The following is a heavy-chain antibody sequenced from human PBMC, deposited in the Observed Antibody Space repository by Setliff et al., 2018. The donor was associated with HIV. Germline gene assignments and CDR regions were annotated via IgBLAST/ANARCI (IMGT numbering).Heavy chain of an antibody. CDR1: GFTFSDRY. CDR2: SRTKTYSYTT. CDR3: VRVISGGAFDI. V-gene: IGHV3-72*01. Sequence: PGGSLRLSCAASGFTFSDRYMDWVRQAPGKGPEWVGRSRTKTYSYTTDYAASVKGRFTISRDDSQNSLYLQMNSLKTEDTAVYYCVRVISGGAFDIRGQGTKVTVSS. D-gene: IGHD2-21*01. J-gene: IGHJ3*02.